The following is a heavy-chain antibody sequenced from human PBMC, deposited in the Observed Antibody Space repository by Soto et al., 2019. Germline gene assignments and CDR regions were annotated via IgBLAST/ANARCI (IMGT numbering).Heavy chain of an antibody. CDR2: VLQTGSST. D-gene: IGHD4-17*01. V-gene: IGHV3-23*01. Sequence: GGSLRLSCAASGFTFSTYTMSWVRQAPVKGLEWVSAVLQTGSSTYYANSVKGRFTISRDDSKNTLYLQMNNLRAEDTAVYYCAKDFTPDGYWDFDYWGQGTLVTVSS. J-gene: IGHJ4*02. CDR3: AKDFTPDGYWDFDY. CDR1: GFTFSTYT.